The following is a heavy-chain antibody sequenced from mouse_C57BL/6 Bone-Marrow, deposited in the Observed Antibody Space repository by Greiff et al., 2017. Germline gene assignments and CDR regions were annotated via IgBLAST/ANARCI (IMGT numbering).Heavy chain of an antibody. Sequence: EVKVVESGGGLVQPGGSLKLSCAASGFTFSDYYMYWVRQTPEKRLEWVAYISNGGGSTYYPDTVKGRFTISRENAKNTLYLQMRRLKSEDTAMYYCARRGLLRGDYAMDYWGQGTSVTVSS. V-gene: IGHV5-12*01. CDR1: GFTFSDYY. D-gene: IGHD1-1*01. CDR2: ISNGGGST. CDR3: ARRGLLRGDYAMDY. J-gene: IGHJ4*01.